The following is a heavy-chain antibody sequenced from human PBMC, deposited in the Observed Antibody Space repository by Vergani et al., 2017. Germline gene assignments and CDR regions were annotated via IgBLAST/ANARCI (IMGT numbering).Heavy chain of an antibody. CDR1: GFTFSSYD. V-gene: IGHV3-13*05. D-gene: IGHD2-15*01. J-gene: IGHJ2*01. Sequence: EVQLLESGGGLVQPGGSLRLSCAASGFTFSSYDMHWVRQATGKGLEWVSAIGTAGDPYYPGSVKGRFTISRENAKNSLYLQMNSLRAGDTAVYYCARARGYCSGGSCQHYWYFDLWGRGTLVTVSS. CDR2: IGTAGDP. CDR3: ARARGYCSGGSCQHYWYFDL.